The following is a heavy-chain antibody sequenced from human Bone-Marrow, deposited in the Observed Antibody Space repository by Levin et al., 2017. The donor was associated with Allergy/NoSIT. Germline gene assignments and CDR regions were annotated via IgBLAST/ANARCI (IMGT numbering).Heavy chain of an antibody. J-gene: IGHJ5*02. CDR2: IWYDGSNK. CDR3: ARDLRKLTPNSYGGNMQGAWFDP. Sequence: GGSLRLSCAASGFTFSSYGMHWVRQAPGKGLEWVAVIWYDGSNKYYADSVKGRFTISRDNSKNTLYLQMNSLRAEDTAVYYCARDLRKLTPNSYGGNMQGAWFDPWGQGTLVTVSS. D-gene: IGHD4-23*01. CDR1: GFTFSSYG. V-gene: IGHV3-33*01.